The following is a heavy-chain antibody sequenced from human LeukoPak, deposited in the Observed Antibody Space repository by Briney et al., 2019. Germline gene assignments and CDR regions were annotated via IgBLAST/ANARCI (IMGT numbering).Heavy chain of an antibody. V-gene: IGHV3-33*08. J-gene: IGHJ4*02. CDR1: GFTSSSYA. D-gene: IGHD4-17*01. CDR2: IWFDGSNK. Sequence: GGSLRLSCAASGFTSSSYAMTWVRQAPGKGLEWVAIIWFDGSNKYYADSVKGRFTLSRGNSKNTLYLQMNSLRVDDTAVYYCARGAYGGAYYFDYWGQGTLVTVSS. CDR3: ARGAYGGAYYFDY.